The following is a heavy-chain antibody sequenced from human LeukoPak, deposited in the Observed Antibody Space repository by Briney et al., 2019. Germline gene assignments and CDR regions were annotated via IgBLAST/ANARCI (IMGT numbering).Heavy chain of an antibody. D-gene: IGHD2-21*02. V-gene: IGHV4-34*01. CDR3: GNKPDMSCRGGYCHVIDY. CDR1: GGSLSGLS. J-gene: IGHJ4*02. Sequence: SETLSLTCAVNGGSLSGLSWNWIRQSPGKGLEWIGEINQSGTTDYNASLKTLGTISLDTYKNHFSLKLTSVTAADTAVYFCGNKPDMSCRGGYCHVIDYWGQGTLVTVSS. CDR2: INQSGTT.